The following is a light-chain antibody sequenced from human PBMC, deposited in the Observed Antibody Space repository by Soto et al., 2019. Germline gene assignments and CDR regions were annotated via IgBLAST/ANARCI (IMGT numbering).Light chain of an antibody. J-gene: IGKJ1*01. CDR2: GVS. V-gene: IGKV3-20*01. CDR3: QVYGSSSKT. CDR1: QTVTSGY. Sequence: EILLTQSSYTLCWSAGERATLSCGGSQTVTSGYLAWYQQKPGQAPRPLIYGVSTGATGIPDRFSGSGYGTDFTLTISRLETEDFEVYFCQVYGSSSKTFGQGTKVDIK.